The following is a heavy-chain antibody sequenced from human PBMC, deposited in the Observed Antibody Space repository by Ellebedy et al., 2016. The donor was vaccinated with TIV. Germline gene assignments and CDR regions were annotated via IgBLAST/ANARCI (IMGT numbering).Heavy chain of an antibody. J-gene: IGHJ6*02. CDR2: INPSGGST. V-gene: IGHV1-46*01. CDR1: GYTFTSYY. D-gene: IGHD3-10*01. CDR3: ARHVGFTMVRGVVNGMDV. Sequence: ASVKVSCKASGYTFTSYYMHWVRQAPGQGLEWMGIINPSGGSTSYAQKFQGRVTMTRDTSTSTVYMELNSLRSEDTAVYYCARHVGFTMVRGVVNGMDVWGQGTTVTVSS.